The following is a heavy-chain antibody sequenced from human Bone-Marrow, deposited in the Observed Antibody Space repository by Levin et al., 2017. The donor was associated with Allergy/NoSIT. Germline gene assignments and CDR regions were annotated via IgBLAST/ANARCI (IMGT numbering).Heavy chain of an antibody. CDR1: GFTFSSYA. Sequence: ASVKVSCAASGFTFSSYAMSWVRQAPGKGLEWVSAISGSGGSTYYADSVKGRFTISRDNSKNTLYLQMNSLRAEDTAVYYCANPRVTRGMDGWGQGTTVTVSS. J-gene: IGHJ6*02. V-gene: IGHV3-23*01. CDR3: ANPRVTRGMDG. CDR2: ISGSGGST. D-gene: IGHD2-21*02.